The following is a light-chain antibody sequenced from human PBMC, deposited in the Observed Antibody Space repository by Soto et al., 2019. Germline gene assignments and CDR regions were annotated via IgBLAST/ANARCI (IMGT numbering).Light chain of an antibody. Sequence: EIVLTQSPATLSLSPGERATLSCRASQSVSIYLAWYQQKPGQAPRLLIYDASNRATGIPARFSGSGSGTDFTLTISSLEPEDFAVYYCQQRSNFGQGTRLEI. CDR3: QQRSN. CDR1: QSVSIY. J-gene: IGKJ5*01. V-gene: IGKV3-11*01. CDR2: DAS.